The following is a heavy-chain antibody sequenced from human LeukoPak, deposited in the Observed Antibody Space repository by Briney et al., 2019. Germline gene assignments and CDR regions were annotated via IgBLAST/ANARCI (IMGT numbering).Heavy chain of an antibody. CDR1: GFTFSSYG. Sequence: GGSLRLSCAASGFTFSSYGMHWVRQAPGKGLEWVATIKPDGSEKYYVDPVRGRFTISRDNAKNSLYLQMNSLRAEDTAVYYCARGAESWGQGTLVTVSS. CDR3: ARGAES. V-gene: IGHV3-7*04. J-gene: IGHJ4*02. CDR2: IKPDGSEK.